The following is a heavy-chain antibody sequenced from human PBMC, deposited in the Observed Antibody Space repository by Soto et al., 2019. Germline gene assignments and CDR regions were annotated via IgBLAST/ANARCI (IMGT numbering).Heavy chain of an antibody. CDR1: GGSISSGGYY. CDR3: ARYNWGAMGAFDI. Sequence: SETLSLTCTASGGSISSGGYYWSWMRQHPGKGLEWIGYIYYSGSTYYNPSLKSRVTISVDTSKNQFSLKLSSVTAADTAVYYCARYNWGAMGAFDIWGQGTMVTVSS. J-gene: IGHJ3*02. D-gene: IGHD1-1*01. V-gene: IGHV4-31*02. CDR2: IYYSGST.